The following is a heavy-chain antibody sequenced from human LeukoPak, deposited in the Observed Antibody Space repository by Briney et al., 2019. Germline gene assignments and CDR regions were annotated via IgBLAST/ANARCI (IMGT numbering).Heavy chain of an antibody. D-gene: IGHD3-22*01. Sequence: ASVKVSCKASGGTFSRSAVNWVRQAPGQGLEWMGGIIPMFRTANYAQKFRGRVTITADESTGTAYMELNSLRSEDTAVYYCARDASIHDSSSYYFLWWGQGTLVTVSP. CDR2: IIPMFRTA. CDR3: ARDASIHDSSSYYFLW. CDR1: GGTFSRSA. V-gene: IGHV1-69*13. J-gene: IGHJ4*02.